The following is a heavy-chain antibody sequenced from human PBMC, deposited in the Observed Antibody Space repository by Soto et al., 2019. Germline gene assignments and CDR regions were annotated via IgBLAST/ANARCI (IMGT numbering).Heavy chain of an antibody. D-gene: IGHD6-13*01. CDR3: ARRHSSTLFDY. V-gene: IGHV4-39*01. CDR2: IYYSGIT. CDR1: GGSISSSNYY. Sequence: QLQLQESGPGLVKPSETLSLTCTVSGGSISSSNYYWGWIRQPPGKGLEWIGNIYYSGITYYNPSLKNRVTISVDTSKNQFSLKMSSVTAADTAVYYCARRHSSTLFDYWRQGTLVTVSS. J-gene: IGHJ4*02.